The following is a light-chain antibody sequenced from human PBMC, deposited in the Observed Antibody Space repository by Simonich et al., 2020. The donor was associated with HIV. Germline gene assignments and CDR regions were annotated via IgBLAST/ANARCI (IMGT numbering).Light chain of an antibody. J-gene: IGKJ4*01. CDR2: DAS. CDR1: QDIKNY. Sequence: DIQMTQSPSSLSPSVGDRVTITCQASQDIKNYLNWYQQKPGEAPKLLIFDASTLKTWVPSRFSGSGFGTDFTFTISSLQPEDIGTYYCQQHDNIILTFGGGTKVEI. V-gene: IGKV1-33*01. CDR3: QQHDNIILT.